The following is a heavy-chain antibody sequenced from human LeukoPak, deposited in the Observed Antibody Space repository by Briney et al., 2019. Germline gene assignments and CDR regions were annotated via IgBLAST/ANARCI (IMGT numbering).Heavy chain of an antibody. CDR3: ARGATDTTRWFDP. D-gene: IGHD1-7*01. Sequence: GGSLRLSCAASGFNFNAYSMAWVRHAPAKGREWVSIISRASESIFYADSAKGRFTNSKDNPKNSLHLQMNGVRADDTAAYYCARGATDTTRWFDPWGQGALVTVSS. V-gene: IGHV3-21*03. J-gene: IGHJ5*02. CDR1: GFNFNAYS. CDR2: ISRASESI.